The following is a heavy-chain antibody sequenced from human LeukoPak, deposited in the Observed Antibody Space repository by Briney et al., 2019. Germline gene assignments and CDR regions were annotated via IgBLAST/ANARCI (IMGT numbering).Heavy chain of an antibody. CDR3: ATDRKWELKMGY. J-gene: IGHJ4*02. Sequence: ASVKVSCKVSGYTLTELSMHWVRQAPGKGLEWMGGFDPEDGETIYAQKFQGRATMTEDTSTDTAYMELSSLRSEDTAVYYCATDRKWELKMGYWGQGTLVTVSS. D-gene: IGHD1-26*01. CDR1: GYTLTELS. CDR2: FDPEDGET. V-gene: IGHV1-24*01.